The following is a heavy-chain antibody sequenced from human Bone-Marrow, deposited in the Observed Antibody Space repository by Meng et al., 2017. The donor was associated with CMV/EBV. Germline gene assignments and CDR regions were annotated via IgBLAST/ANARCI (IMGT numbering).Heavy chain of an antibody. D-gene: IGHD3-16*01. CDR2: IKQDETEK. Sequence: GESLKISCVVSGFTFSNYWMTWVRQAPGKGLEWVANIKQDETEKYYVDSVKGRFTIFRDNAKNSLYLQMDNLRAEDTAVYYCARWGGEKATLGFDYWCQGLLVTVSS. J-gene: IGHJ4*02. CDR1: GFTFSNYW. CDR3: ARWGGEKATLGFDY. V-gene: IGHV3-7*01.